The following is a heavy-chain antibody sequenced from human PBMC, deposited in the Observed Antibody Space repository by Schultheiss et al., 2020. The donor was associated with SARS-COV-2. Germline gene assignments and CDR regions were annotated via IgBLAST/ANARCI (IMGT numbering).Heavy chain of an antibody. D-gene: IGHD3-16*01. CDR1: GFTFSDYY. CDR2: ISSSGSTI. J-gene: IGHJ4*02. V-gene: IGHV3-11*04. Sequence: GGSLRLSCAASGFTFSDYYMSWIRQAPGKGLEWVSYISSSGSTIYYADSVKGRFTISRDNAKNSLYLQMNSLRAEDTAVYYCARDDPRYDYVWGLLDYWGQGTLVTVSS. CDR3: ARDDPRYDYVWGLLDY.